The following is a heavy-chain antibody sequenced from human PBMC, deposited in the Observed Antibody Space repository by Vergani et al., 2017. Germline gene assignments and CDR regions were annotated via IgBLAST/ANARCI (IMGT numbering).Heavy chain of an antibody. CDR2: INHSGST. D-gene: IGHD2-2*02. Sequence: QVQLQQWGAGLLKPSEPLSLTCAVYGGSFSGYYWSWIRQPPGKGLECIGEINHSGSTNYNPSLKSRVTISVDTSKNQFSLKLSSVTAADTAVYYCARGLGVPAAIRGRRYRWYFDLWGRGTLVTVSS. CDR1: GGSFSGYY. V-gene: IGHV4-34*01. J-gene: IGHJ2*01. CDR3: ARGLGVPAAIRGRRYRWYFDL.